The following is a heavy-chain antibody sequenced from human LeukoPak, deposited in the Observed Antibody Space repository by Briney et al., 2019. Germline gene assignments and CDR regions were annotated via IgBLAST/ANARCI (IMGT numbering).Heavy chain of an antibody. CDR3: ARDQGWELLMGGSYYFDY. J-gene: IGHJ4*02. CDR2: INPSGGGT. Sequence: ASVKVSCKASGYTFTSYYMHWVRQAPGQGLEWMGIINPSGGGTSYAQKFQGRVTMTRDTSTSTVYMELSSLRSEDTAVYYCARDQGWELLMGGSYYFDYWGQGTLVTVSS. CDR1: GYTFTSYY. V-gene: IGHV1-46*01. D-gene: IGHD1-26*01.